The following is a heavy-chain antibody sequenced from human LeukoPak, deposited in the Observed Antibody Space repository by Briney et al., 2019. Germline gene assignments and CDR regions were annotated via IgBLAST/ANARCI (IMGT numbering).Heavy chain of an antibody. CDR1: GGSISGYY. Sequence: NASETLSLTCTVSGGSISGYYWSWIRQPPGKGLEWVGCIYYSGSTNYNPSLKSRVTFSVDTSKNRFSLELTSVTAADTAVYYCARQNPAASGQGLDYWGQGTLVTVSS. V-gene: IGHV4-59*08. D-gene: IGHD6-13*01. J-gene: IGHJ4*02. CDR3: ARQNPAASGQGLDY. CDR2: IYYSGST.